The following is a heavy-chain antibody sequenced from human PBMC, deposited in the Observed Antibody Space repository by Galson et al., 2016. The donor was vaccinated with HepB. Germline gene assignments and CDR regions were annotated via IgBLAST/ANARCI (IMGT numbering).Heavy chain of an antibody. D-gene: IGHD4-23*01. J-gene: IGHJ6*02. CDR3: ARDLWGGNQNYYYYSGMDV. V-gene: IGHV1-8*01. CDR1: GYTFTSYD. CDR2: MNPNSGNT. Sequence: SVKVSCKASGYTFTSYDVNWVRQATGQGLEWMGWMNPNSGNTGYAQKFQGRVTMTRNTSISTAYMELSSLRSEDTAVYYCARDLWGGNQNYYYYSGMDVWGQGTTVTVSS.